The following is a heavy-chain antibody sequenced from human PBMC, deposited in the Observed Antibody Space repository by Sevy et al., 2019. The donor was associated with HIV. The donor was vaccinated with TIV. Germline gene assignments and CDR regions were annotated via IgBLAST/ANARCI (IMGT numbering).Heavy chain of an antibody. J-gene: IGHJ4*02. D-gene: IGHD3-16*01. Sequence: SETLSRTCSVSGSSISSYCWSWIRQSPGKGLEWIGCIYYSGSTSYNPSLKSRVTMSLETSKKHLTLNLSSVTAADTAVYYCARDQDGGFFDHWGQGTLVTVSS. CDR1: GSSISSYC. CDR3: ARDQDGGFFDH. CDR2: IYYSGST. V-gene: IGHV4-59*01.